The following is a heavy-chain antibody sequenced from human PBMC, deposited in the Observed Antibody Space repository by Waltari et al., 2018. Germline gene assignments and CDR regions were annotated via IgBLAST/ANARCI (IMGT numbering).Heavy chain of an antibody. CDR3: AKDIGNDNWNYEVDY. CDR1: GFPFDDYA. V-gene: IGHV3-43D*03. D-gene: IGHD1-7*01. CDR2: ISWDGGST. Sequence: EVQLVESGGVVVQPGGSLRLSCAASGFPFDDYAMHWVRQAPGKGLEWVVLISWDGGSTYYADSVKGRFTSSRDNSKNSLYLQMNSLRAEDTALYYCAKDIGNDNWNYEVDYWGQGTLVTVSS. J-gene: IGHJ4*02.